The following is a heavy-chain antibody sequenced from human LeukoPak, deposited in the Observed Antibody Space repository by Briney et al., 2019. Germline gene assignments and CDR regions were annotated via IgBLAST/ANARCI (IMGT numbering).Heavy chain of an antibody. Sequence: GGSLRLSCAASGFTFSSYSMNWVRQAPGKGLEWVANIKQDGSEKYYVDSVKGRFTIFRDNAKNSLYLQMNGLRVEDTAVYYCARGGYVLYWGQGTLVTVSS. CDR2: IKQDGSEK. CDR3: ARGGYVLY. D-gene: IGHD5-12*01. V-gene: IGHV3-7*01. J-gene: IGHJ4*02. CDR1: GFTFSSYS.